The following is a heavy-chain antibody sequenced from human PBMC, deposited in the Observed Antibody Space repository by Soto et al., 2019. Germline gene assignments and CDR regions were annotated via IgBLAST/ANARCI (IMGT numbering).Heavy chain of an antibody. CDR3: ARAGGLRLDD. J-gene: IGHJ4*02. V-gene: IGHV3-30-3*01. CDR1: GFTFSSYA. Sequence: QVQLVESGGGVVQPGRSLRLSCAASGFTFSSYAMHWVRQAPGKGLEWVAVISYDGSNKYYADSVKGRFTISRDISKNTLYLQMNSLRAEDTAVYYCARAGGLRLDDWGQGTLVTVSS. CDR2: ISYDGSNK. D-gene: IGHD2-15*01.